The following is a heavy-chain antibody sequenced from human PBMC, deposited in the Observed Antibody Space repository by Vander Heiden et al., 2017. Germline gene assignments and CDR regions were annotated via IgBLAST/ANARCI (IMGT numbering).Heavy chain of an antibody. CDR1: GFTFDDYA. CDR2: ISWNSGSI. J-gene: IGHJ4*02. V-gene: IGHV3-9*01. CDR3: AKDSAIAAAGTDPFDY. D-gene: IGHD6-13*01. Sequence: EVQLVASGGGLVQPGRSLRLSCAASGFTFDDYAMHWVRQAPGKGLEWVSGISWNSGSIGYADSVKGRFTISRDNAKNSLYLQMNSLRAEDTALYYCAKDSAIAAAGTDPFDYWGQGTLVTVSS.